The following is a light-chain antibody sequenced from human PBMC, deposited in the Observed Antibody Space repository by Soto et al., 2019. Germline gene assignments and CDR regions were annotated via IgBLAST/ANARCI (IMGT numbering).Light chain of an antibody. CDR2: WAS. V-gene: IGKV4-1*01. J-gene: IGKJ2*01. Sequence: DIAVTQSPDSLAVSLGERATINCKSSQSVLYSSNNKNYLAWYQQKPGQPPNLLVYWASTRESGVPDRFSGSGSGTDFTLTISSLQAEDVAVYYCQQYYTTPPTFGHGTKLEIK. CDR3: QQYYTTPPT. CDR1: QSVLYSSNNKNY.